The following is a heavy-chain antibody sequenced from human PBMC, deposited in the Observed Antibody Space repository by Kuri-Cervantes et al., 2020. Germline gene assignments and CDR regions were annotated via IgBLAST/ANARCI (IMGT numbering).Heavy chain of an antibody. CDR2: ISYDGSNK. D-gene: IGHD4-17*01. Sequence: GGSLRLSCAASGFTFSSYAMHWVRQAPGKGLEWVAVISYDGSNKYYADSVKGRFTISRDNSKNTLYLQMNSLRAEDTAVYYCAREMATVTEAFSGAFDIWGQGTMVTVSS. J-gene: IGHJ3*02. CDR1: GFTFSSYA. V-gene: IGHV3-30-3*01. CDR3: AREMATVTEAFSGAFDI.